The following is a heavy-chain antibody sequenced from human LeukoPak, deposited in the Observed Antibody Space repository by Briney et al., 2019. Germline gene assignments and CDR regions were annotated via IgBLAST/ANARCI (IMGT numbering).Heavy chain of an antibody. Sequence: SETLSLTCAVYGGSFSGYYWSWIRQPPGKGLERIGEINHSGSTNYNPSLKSRVTISVDTSKNQFSLKLSSVTAADTAVYYCARARYCSSTSCYGSSYFQHWGQGTLVTVSS. V-gene: IGHV4-34*01. D-gene: IGHD2-2*01. CDR3: ARARYCSSTSCYGSSYFQH. J-gene: IGHJ1*01. CDR1: GGSFSGYY. CDR2: INHSGST.